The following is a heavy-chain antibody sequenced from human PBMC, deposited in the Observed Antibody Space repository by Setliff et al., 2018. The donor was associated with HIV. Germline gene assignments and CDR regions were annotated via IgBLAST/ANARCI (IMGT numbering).Heavy chain of an antibody. CDR2: IYYSGST. D-gene: IGHD5-18*01. CDR1: GGSMNIHY. J-gene: IGHJ5*02. Sequence: SETLSLTCTVSGGSMNIHYWSWIRQPPGKGLEWIGSIYYSGSTNYNPSLKSRVTISVDTSKNQFSLSSLRSEDTAIYYCARGGPGSSFGYDWFDPWGQGTPVTVSS. V-gene: IGHV4-59*11. CDR3: ARGGPGSSFGYDWFDP.